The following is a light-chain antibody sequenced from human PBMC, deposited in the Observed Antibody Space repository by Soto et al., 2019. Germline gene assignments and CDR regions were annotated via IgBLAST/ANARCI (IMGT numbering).Light chain of an antibody. J-gene: IGLJ1*01. CDR1: SRDVGSSNR. CDR3: SSYTSSSTLYV. Sequence: QSALTQAPPGSGAPGQSGTISCTGTSRDVGSSNRVSWYQQPPGTAPKLMIYEVSNRPSGVPDRFSGSKSGNTASLTISGLQAEDVSDYYCSSYTSSSTLYVFVPVTNVTVL. V-gene: IGLV2-18*02. CDR2: EVS.